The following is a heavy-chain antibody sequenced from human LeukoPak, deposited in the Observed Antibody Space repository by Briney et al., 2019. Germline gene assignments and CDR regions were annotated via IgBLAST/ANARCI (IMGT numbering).Heavy chain of an antibody. J-gene: IGHJ3*02. CDR2: ISSSGSTI. D-gene: IGHD3-22*01. V-gene: IGHV3-48*03. CDR1: GFTFSSYE. Sequence: GGSLRLSCAASGFTFSSYEMNWVRQAPGKGLEWVSYISSSGSTIYYADSVKGRFTISRDNAKNSLYLQMNSLRAEDTAVYYCARYYDSSGYDRTHAFDIWGQGTMVTVSS. CDR3: ARYYDSSGYDRTHAFDI.